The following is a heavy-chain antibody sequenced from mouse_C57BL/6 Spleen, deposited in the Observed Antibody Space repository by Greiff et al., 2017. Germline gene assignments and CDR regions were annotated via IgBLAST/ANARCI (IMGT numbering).Heavy chain of an antibody. Sequence: VKLVESGPGLVAPSQSLSITCTVSGFSLTSYGVHWVRQPPGKGLEWLVVIWSDGSTTYNSALKARLSISKDNSKSQVFLKMNSLQTDDTAMYYCARHWGDYEGMDDWGQGTSVTVSS. CDR3: ARHWGDYEGMDD. V-gene: IGHV2-6-1*01. D-gene: IGHD2-4*01. CDR1: GFSLTSYG. J-gene: IGHJ4*01. CDR2: IWSDGST.